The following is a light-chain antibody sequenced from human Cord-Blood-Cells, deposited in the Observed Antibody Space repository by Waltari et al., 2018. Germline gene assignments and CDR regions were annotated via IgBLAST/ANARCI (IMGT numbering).Light chain of an antibody. CDR2: WAS. Sequence: DIVMTQSPDSLAVSLGERAPINCKSSQSVLYSSNNKNYLAWYQQKPGQPPKLLIYWASTRESGVPDRFSGSGSGTDFTLTISSLQAEDVAVYYCQQYYSTPHTFDQGTKVEIK. CDR1: QSVLYSSNNKNY. J-gene: IGKJ1*01. V-gene: IGKV4-1*01. CDR3: QQYYSTPHT.